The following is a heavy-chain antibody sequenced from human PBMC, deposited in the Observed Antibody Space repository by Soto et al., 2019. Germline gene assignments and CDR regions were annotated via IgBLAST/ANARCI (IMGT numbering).Heavy chain of an antibody. Sequence: SETLSLTCTVSGDSISTYYWNWVRQPLGKGLEWIGYIYYLGRTNYNPSLRSRVTMSLDTSKNQISLNLNSVTAADTAVYYCARDLVGLTHFDYWGQGILVTVSS. J-gene: IGHJ4*02. V-gene: IGHV4-59*01. CDR2: IYYLGRT. CDR3: ARDLVGLTHFDY. D-gene: IGHD2-8*02. CDR1: GDSISTYY.